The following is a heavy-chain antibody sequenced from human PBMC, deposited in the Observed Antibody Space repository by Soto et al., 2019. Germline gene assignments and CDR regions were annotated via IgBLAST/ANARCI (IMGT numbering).Heavy chain of an antibody. CDR2: IYWDDDK. D-gene: IGHD4-17*01. V-gene: IGHV2-5*02. J-gene: IGHJ5*02. CDR3: AHRTTAVTCWFDP. Sequence: QITLKESGPTLVKPTQTLTMTCTFSGFSLTTRGVGVGWIRQPTGKALAWLALIYWDDDKRYSPSLKSRLTITTETAKNLVVLTMPNMDPADTATYFCAHRTTAVTCWFDPWGQGTLVTVSS. CDR1: GFSLTTRGVG.